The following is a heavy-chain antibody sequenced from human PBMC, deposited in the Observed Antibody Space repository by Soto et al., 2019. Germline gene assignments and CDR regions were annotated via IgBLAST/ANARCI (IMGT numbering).Heavy chain of an antibody. D-gene: IGHD5-18*01. Sequence: QVQLVQSGAEVKKPGASVKVSCKASGYTFTSYGISWVRQAPGQGLEWMGWISAYNGNTNYARKLQGRVTMTTDTSKSTAYVELRCLRSDDTAVYYCARDDEENVDTAMVTVYYYGMDVWGQGTTVNDTS. V-gene: IGHV1-18*04. CDR2: ISAYNGNT. CDR3: ARDDEENVDTAMVTVYYYGMDV. CDR1: GYTFTSYG. J-gene: IGHJ6*02.